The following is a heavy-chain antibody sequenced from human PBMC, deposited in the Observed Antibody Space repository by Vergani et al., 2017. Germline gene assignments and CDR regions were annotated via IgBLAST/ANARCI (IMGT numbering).Heavy chain of an antibody. CDR3: AKDLSVVEAADDF. CDR2: ISRSSSTI. Sequence: EVQLVESGGGLVQPGGSLRLSCAASGSTFSSYAMNWVRQAPGKGLEWVSYISRSSSTIYYADSVRGRVTISRDNSKNTVYLQMDDLRAEDTAVYYCAKDLSVVEAADDFRGQGTLVTVSS. D-gene: IGHD6-13*01. V-gene: IGHV3-23*04. J-gene: IGHJ4*02. CDR1: GSTFSSYA.